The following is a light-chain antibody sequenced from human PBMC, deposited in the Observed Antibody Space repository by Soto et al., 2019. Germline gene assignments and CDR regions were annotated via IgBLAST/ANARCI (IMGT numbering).Light chain of an antibody. CDR3: SSYRSSNTFEI. CDR1: XXXXGGYNY. V-gene: IGLV2-14*01. CDR2: DVS. Sequence: QSALTQPAXVXGXXXXSXXXXXXXXXXXXGGYNYVSWYQQHPGKAPKLMIYDVSKRPSGVSNRFSGSKSGNTASLTISGLQAEDEADYYCSSYRSSNTFEIFGGGTKLTVL. J-gene: IGLJ2*01.